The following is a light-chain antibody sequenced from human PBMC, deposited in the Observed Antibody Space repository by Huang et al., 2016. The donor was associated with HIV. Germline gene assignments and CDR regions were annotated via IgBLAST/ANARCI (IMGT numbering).Light chain of an antibody. CDR3: QQYYSSPQT. CDR2: WAS. V-gene: IGKV4-1*01. Sequence: DIIMTQSPDSLAVSLGERATLNCRSSQSVYSSSTSKDYMAWVQQKPGQPPRLLLFWASTREAGVPDRFTGSGSGTHFTLTIASLEAEDAAIYYCQQYYSSPQTFGQGTRVEVK. CDR1: QSVYSSSTSKDY. J-gene: IGKJ1*01.